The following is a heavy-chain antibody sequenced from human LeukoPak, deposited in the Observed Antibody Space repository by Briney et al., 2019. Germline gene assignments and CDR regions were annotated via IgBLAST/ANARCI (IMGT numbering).Heavy chain of an antibody. D-gene: IGHD3-10*01. CDR2: IYYRGSS. J-gene: IGHJ6*02. V-gene: IGHV4-59*01. CDR1: GGSISSYF. Sequence: KASGTLSLTCTVSGGSISSYFWSWVREPPGKGLGWRGYIYYRGSSNYNPSLKSRVTISVDTSKNQFSLKLSSVTAADTAVYYCARASAELLYLGDYYYGMDVWGQGNTVTVS. CDR3: ARASAELLYLGDYYYGMDV.